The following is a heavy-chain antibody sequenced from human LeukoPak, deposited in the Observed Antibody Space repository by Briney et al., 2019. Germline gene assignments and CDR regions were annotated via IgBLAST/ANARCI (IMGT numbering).Heavy chain of an antibody. CDR1: GGSFSGYY. CDR2: INHSGST. V-gene: IGHV4-34*01. D-gene: IGHD4-17*01. Sequence: SGTLSLTCAVYGGSFSGYYWSWIRQPPGKGLEWIGEINHSGSTNYNPSLKSRVTISVDTSKNQFSLKLSSVTAADTAVYYCARVYGDCDYWGQGTLVTVSS. CDR3: ARVYGDCDY. J-gene: IGHJ4*02.